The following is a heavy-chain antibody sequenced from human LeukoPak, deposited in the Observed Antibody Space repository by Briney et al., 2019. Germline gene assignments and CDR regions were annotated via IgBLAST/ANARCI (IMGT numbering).Heavy chain of an antibody. V-gene: IGHV4-30-2*01. CDR3: ASTVVAAPYYFDY. J-gene: IGHJ4*02. CDR1: GGSISSGGYS. CDR2: IYHSGST. Sequence: SQTLSLTCAVSGGSISSGGYSWSWIRQPPGKGLEWIGYIYHSGSTYYNPSLKSRVTISVDRSKNQFSLKLSSVTAADTAVYYCASTVVAAPYYFDYWGQGTLVTVSS. D-gene: IGHD2-15*01.